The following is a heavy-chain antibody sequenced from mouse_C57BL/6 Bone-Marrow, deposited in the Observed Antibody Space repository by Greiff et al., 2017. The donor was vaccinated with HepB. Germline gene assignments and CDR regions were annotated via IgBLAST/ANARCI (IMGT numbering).Heavy chain of an antibody. V-gene: IGHV10-1*01. D-gene: IGHD1-1*01. J-gene: IGHJ1*03. CDR1: GFSFNTYA. CDR2: IRSKSNNYAT. CDR3: VRHLYYYGTGYFDV. Sequence: EVQGVESGGGLVQPKGSLKLSCAASGFSFNTYAMNWVRQAPGKGLEWVARIRSKSNNYATYYADSVKDRFTISRDDSESMLYLQMNNLKTEDTAMYYCVRHLYYYGTGYFDVWGTGTTVTVSS.